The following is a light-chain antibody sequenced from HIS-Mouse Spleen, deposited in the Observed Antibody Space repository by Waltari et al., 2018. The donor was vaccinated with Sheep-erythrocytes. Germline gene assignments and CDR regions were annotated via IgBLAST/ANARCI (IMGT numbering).Light chain of an antibody. J-gene: IGLJ1*01. CDR1: SSDVGGYHY. CDR3: CSYAGSYNHV. CDR2: DVS. Sequence: QSALTQSRSVSGSPGQSVTISCTGTSSDVGGYHYVSWYQQHPGKAPKLMIYDVSKRPSGVPDRFSGSKSGNTASLNISGLQAEDEADYYCCSYAGSYNHVFGTGTKVTVL. V-gene: IGLV2-11*01.